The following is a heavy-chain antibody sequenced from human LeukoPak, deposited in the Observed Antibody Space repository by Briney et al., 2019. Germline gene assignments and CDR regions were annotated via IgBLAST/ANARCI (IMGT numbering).Heavy chain of an antibody. CDR1: GFTFSSYA. J-gene: IGHJ4*02. D-gene: IGHD3-22*01. CDR3: VKLPYSDTSAYYVDY. V-gene: IGHV3-64D*08. Sequence: PGGSLRLSCSASGFTFSSYAMHWVRQAPGKGLEYVSAISSSGDSTYYADSVKGRFTISRDNSKNTLYLQMSSLRPEDAAVNYCVKLPYSDTSAYYVDYWGQGTLVTVSS. CDR2: ISSSGDST.